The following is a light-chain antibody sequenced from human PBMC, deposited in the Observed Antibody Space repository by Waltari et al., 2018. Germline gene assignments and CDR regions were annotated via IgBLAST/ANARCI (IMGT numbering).Light chain of an antibody. Sequence: EIVLTQSPGTLSLSPGETDNLSCRASQSVSRALVWYQQKPSQAPRLLIYDASRRAPGIPDRFSGSGSGTDFSLTISRLEPEDFAVYYCQKYERLPATFGQGTKVEIK. CDR3: QKYERLPAT. V-gene: IGKV3-20*01. CDR1: QSVSRA. CDR2: DAS. J-gene: IGKJ1*01.